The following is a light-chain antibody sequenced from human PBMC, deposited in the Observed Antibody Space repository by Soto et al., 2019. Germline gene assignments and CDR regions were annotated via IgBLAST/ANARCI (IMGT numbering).Light chain of an antibody. CDR2: DVS. Sequence: QSVLTQPASVSGSPGQSITISCTGTRNDVGNYNYVSWYQHHPGKAPKLIIYDVSSRPSGVSNRFSGSKSGNTASLFISGLQAEDEAEYYCTSYTCDIPRFDVFGTGTKLTVL. V-gene: IGLV2-14*03. CDR3: TSYTCDIPRFDV. CDR1: RNDVGNYNY. J-gene: IGLJ1*01.